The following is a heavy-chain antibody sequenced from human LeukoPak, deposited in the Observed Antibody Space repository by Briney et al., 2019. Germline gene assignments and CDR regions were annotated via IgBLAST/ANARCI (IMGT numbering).Heavy chain of an antibody. CDR3: ASLSLSGSYNY. D-gene: IGHD1-26*01. Sequence: SETLSLTGTGSGYSISRGCYWGWVRQPPGKGLEWIGSIYHSGSTYYNPSLKSQDTISVDTSKNQFSLKLSSVTAADTAVYYCASLSLSGSYNYWGQGTLVTVSS. V-gene: IGHV4-38-2*02. CDR1: GYSISRGCY. CDR2: IYHSGST. J-gene: IGHJ4*02.